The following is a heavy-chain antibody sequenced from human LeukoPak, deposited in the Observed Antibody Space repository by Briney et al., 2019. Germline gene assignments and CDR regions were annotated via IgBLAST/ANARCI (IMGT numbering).Heavy chain of an antibody. CDR2: IYYSGST. Sequence: SETLSLTCTVSGGSISSSSYYWGWIRQPPGKGLEWIGSIYYSGSTYYNPSLKSQVTISVDTSKNQFSLILSSVTAADTAVYYCARDRRIVRRWGNSYYYYMDVWGKGTTVTVSS. J-gene: IGHJ6*03. V-gene: IGHV4-39*07. D-gene: IGHD2-8*02. CDR3: ARDRRIVRRWGNSYYYYMDV. CDR1: GGSISSSSYY.